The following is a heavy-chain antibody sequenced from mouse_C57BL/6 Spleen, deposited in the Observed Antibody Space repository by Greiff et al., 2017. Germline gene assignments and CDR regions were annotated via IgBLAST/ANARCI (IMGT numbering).Heavy chain of an antibody. J-gene: IGHJ2*01. CDR2: IYPSDSET. V-gene: IGHV1-61*01. Sequence: QVQLQQPGAELVRPGSSVKLSCKASGFTFTSYWMDWVKQRPGQGLEWIGNIYPSDSETHYNQPFKDKATLTVDESASTADMQLSSLTAEDSAVYYWASGRLRDDWGQGTTLTVAS. CDR1: GFTFTSYW. CDR3: ASGRLRDD. D-gene: IGHD2-2*01.